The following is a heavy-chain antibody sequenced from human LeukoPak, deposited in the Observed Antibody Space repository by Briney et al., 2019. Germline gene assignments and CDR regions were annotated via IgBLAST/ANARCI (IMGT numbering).Heavy chain of an antibody. J-gene: IGHJ4*02. CDR3: ARHSRTYYDFDY. Sequence: FGTLSLTRTGSGGSLSNYYWSWMRQPPAQGLDWIGYIHYSGSTNYNPSLKSRVSISVDMSTNQFSLKLTSVTAADTAVYYCARHSRTYYDFDYWGQGTLVTVSS. D-gene: IGHD1-26*01. CDR2: IHYSGST. CDR1: GGSLSNYY. V-gene: IGHV4-59*08.